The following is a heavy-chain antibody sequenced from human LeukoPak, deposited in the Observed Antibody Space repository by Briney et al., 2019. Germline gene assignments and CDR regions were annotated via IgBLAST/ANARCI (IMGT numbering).Heavy chain of an antibody. V-gene: IGHV3-23*01. D-gene: IGHD4-11*01. CDR3: AKDPYSNYRGYYFDH. CDR2: ISGSGGST. J-gene: IGHJ4*02. Sequence: GSLRLSCAASGFTFSSYAMSWVRQAPGKGLEWVSAISGSGGSTYYADSVKGRFTISRDNSKNTLYLQMDSLRAEDTAVYYCAKDPYSNYRGYYFDHWGQGTLVTVSS. CDR1: GFTFSSYA.